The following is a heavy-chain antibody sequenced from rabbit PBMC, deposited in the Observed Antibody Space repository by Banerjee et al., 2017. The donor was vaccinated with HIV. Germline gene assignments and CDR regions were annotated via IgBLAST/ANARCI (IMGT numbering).Heavy chain of an antibody. Sequence: QEQLVESGGGLVQPEGSLTLTCTASGFSFSSGYDMCWVRQAPGKGLEWIACIYAGSSVITHYASWAKGRFTISKSSSTTVTLQMTSLTAADTATYFSARSGVGGGGYNEFELWGPGTLVTVS. CDR3: ARSGVGGGGYNEFEL. CDR1: GFSFSSGYD. CDR2: IYAGSSVIT. V-gene: IGHV1S45*01. J-gene: IGHJ4*01. D-gene: IGHD2-1*01.